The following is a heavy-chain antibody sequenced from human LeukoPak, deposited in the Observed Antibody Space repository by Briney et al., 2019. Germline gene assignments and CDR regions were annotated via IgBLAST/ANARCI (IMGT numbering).Heavy chain of an antibody. J-gene: IGHJ4*02. Sequence: PGGSLRLSCAASGFTFSSYSMNWVRQAPGKGLEWVSSISSSSSYIYYADSVKGRFTISRDNAKNSLYLQMNSLRAEDTAVYYCARDNPNVEMAFDYWGQGTLVTVSS. D-gene: IGHD5-24*01. V-gene: IGHV3-21*01. CDR1: GFTFSSYS. CDR2: ISSSSSYI. CDR3: ARDNPNVEMAFDY.